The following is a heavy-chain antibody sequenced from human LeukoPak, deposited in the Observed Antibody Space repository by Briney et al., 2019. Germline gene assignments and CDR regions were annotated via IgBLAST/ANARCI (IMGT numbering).Heavy chain of an antibody. CDR1: GYTFTGYY. J-gene: IGHJ4*02. D-gene: IGHD5-12*01. V-gene: IGHV1-2*02. CDR3: ASDVDIVAAKGDY. CDR2: INPNSGGT. Sequence: ASVTVSCKASGYTFTGYYMHWVRQAPGQGLEWMGWINPNSGGTNYAQKFQGRVTMTRDTSISTAYMELSRLRSDDTAVYYCASDVDIVAAKGDYWGQGTLVTVSS.